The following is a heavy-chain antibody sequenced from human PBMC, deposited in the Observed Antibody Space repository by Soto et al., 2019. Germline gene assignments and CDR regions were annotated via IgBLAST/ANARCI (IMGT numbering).Heavy chain of an antibody. CDR3: ATMTTVTIYWGMDV. CDR2: INPSGGST. V-gene: IGHV1-46*01. J-gene: IGHJ6*02. CDR1: GYTFTSYY. Sequence: ASVKVSCKASGYTFTSYYMHWVRQAPGQGLEWMGIINPSGGSTSYAQKFQGRVTMTRDTSTSIVYMELSSLRSEDTAVYYCATMTTVTIYWGMDVWGQGTTVTV. D-gene: IGHD4-17*01.